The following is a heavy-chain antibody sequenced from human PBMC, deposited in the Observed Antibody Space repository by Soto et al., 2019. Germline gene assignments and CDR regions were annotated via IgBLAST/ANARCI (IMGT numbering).Heavy chain of an antibody. J-gene: IGHJ4*02. CDR3: ARSRQFDY. Sequence: SETLSLTCGVSGGSLSGATYSWNWIRQPPGKGLEWIGYIFPSGTTYYNPSLKSRVTISIDVSKNQFSLSLRSLTAADTAVYYCARSRQFDYWSQGTLVTVSS. CDR2: IFPSGTT. V-gene: IGHV4-30-2*01. CDR1: GGSLSGATYS.